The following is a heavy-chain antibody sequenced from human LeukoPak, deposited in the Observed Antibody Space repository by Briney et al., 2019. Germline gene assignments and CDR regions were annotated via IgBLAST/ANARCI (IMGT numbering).Heavy chain of an antibody. CDR1: GFTFSSYG. V-gene: IGHV3-30*02. Sequence: PGGSLILSFAASGFTFSSYGMHWVRQAPGKGLEWVAFIRYDGSNKYYADSVKGRFTISRDNSKNTLYLQMNSLRAEDTAVYYCANGPYSGSYYFDYWGQGTLVTVSS. J-gene: IGHJ4*02. CDR2: IRYDGSNK. D-gene: IGHD1-26*01. CDR3: ANGPYSGSYYFDY.